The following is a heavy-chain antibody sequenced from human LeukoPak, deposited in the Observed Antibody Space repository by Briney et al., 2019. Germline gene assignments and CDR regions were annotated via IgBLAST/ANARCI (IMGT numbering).Heavy chain of an antibody. CDR1: GFTFSSYG. V-gene: IGHV3-30*03. CDR2: ISYDGSNK. CDR3: ARDQSTPHYYDSSPPGAFDI. J-gene: IGHJ3*02. Sequence: PGRSLRLSCAASGFTFSSYGMHWVRQAPGKGLEWVAVISYDGSNKYYADSVKGRFTISRDNSKNTLYLQMNSLRAEDTAVYYCARDQSTPHYYDSSPPGAFDIWGQGTMVTVSS. D-gene: IGHD3-22*01.